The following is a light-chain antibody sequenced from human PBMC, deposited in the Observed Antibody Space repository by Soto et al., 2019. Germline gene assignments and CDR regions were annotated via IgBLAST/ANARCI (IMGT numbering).Light chain of an antibody. CDR2: YAS. J-gene: IGKJ2*01. CDR1: QNLSRN. CDR3: QQYDKWPHT. V-gene: IGKV3-15*01. Sequence: RVMTQSPATLSVSPGERATLSCRASQNLSRNLAWYQQQPGQAPRLLIFYASTRATGIPARFSGSGSGTDFTLTISSLQSEDFAVYYCQQYDKWPHTFGQGTKLEIK.